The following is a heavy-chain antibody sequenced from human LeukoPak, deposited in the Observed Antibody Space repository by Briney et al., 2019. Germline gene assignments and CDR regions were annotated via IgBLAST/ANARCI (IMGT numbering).Heavy chain of an antibody. J-gene: IGHJ4*02. Sequence: PGGSLRLSCAASGFTVSSNYMSWVRQAPGKGLEWVAFIQYDGSDKYYADSVKGRFTISRDNSKNTLYLQMNSLRPEDTAVYSCANDYISSSYFEYWGQGTPVTVSS. D-gene: IGHD6-6*01. CDR3: ANDYISSSYFEY. CDR1: GFTVSSNY. CDR2: IQYDGSDK. V-gene: IGHV3-30*02.